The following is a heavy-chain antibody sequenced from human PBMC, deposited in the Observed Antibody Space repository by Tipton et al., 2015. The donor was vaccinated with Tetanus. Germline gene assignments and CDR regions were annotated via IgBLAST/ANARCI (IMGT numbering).Heavy chain of an antibody. D-gene: IGHD3-22*01. CDR3: ARSFFDGSGYKIDN. CDR1: GASVRSLNHY. CDR2: IYYSGAT. J-gene: IGHJ4*02. Sequence: LRLSCTVSGASVRSLNHYWSWLRQPPGKPLEWISDIYYSGATEYNPSLQSRVTTSLHASQRQFSLQLSSMTAADTAVVFCARSFFDGSGYKIDNWGQGTLVTVSS. V-gene: IGHV4-61*01.